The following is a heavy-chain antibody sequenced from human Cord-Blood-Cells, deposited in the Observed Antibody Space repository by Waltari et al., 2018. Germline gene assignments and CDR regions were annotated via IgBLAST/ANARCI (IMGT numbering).Heavy chain of an antibody. CDR3: AKEIGSGSYYYYYYYGMDV. CDR1: GFTFSCYG. J-gene: IGHJ6*02. D-gene: IGHD3-10*01. CDR2: IAYDGSNK. Sequence: QVQLVESGGGVVQPGRSLRLSCAASGFTFSCYGMHWVRQAPGQGLEWVAVIAYDGSNKYYADSVKGRFTISRDNSKNTLYLQMNSLRAEDTAVYYCAKEIGSGSYYYYYYYGMDVWGQGTTVTVSS. V-gene: IGHV3-30*18.